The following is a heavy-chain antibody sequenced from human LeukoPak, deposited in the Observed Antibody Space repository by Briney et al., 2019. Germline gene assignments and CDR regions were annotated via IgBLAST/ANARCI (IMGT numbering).Heavy chain of an antibody. V-gene: IGHV4-59*01. CDR3: ARVSKDAFDI. CDR2: IYYSGST. Sequence: SETLSLTCTVSGGSISSYYWSWIRQPPGKGLEWIGYIYYSGSTNYNPSLKSRVTISVDTSKNQFSLKLSSVTAEDTAVYYCARVSKDAFDIWGQGTMVTVSS. J-gene: IGHJ3*02. CDR1: GGSISSYY.